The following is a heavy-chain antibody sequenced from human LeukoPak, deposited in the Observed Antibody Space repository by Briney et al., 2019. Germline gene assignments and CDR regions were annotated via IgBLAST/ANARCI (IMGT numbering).Heavy chain of an antibody. CDR2: ISSSRTSI. CDR1: GFTFSSYT. D-gene: IGHD6-13*01. Sequence: GSLRLSCGASGFTFSSYTMIWVRQAPGMGLEWVSSISSSRTSIYYADSVKGRFTISRDNAKNSLYLQMNSLRAEDTSVYYCATEGRSTTPGYWGQGTLVIVSS. CDR3: ATEGRSTTPGY. J-gene: IGHJ4*02. V-gene: IGHV3-21*01.